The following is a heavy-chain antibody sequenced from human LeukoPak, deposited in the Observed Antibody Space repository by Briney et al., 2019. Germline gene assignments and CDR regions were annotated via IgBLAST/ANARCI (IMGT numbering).Heavy chain of an antibody. V-gene: IGHV3-21*01. D-gene: IGHD6-19*01. Sequence: PGGSLRLSCAASGFTFSSYSMNWVRQAPGKGLEWVSSISSSSSYIYYADSVKGRFAISRDNAKNSLYLQMNSLRAEDTAVYYCASLLPVAGMDWFDPWGQGTLVTVSS. CDR1: GFTFSSYS. CDR3: ASLLPVAGMDWFDP. J-gene: IGHJ5*02. CDR2: ISSSSSYI.